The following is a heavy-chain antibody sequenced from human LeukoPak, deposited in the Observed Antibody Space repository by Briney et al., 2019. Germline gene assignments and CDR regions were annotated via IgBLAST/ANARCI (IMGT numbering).Heavy chain of an antibody. CDR1: GYTFTSYY. CDR3: ARDAVLFGELLYVDY. V-gene: IGHV1-2*02. D-gene: IGHD3-10*01. J-gene: IGHJ4*02. CDR2: INPNSGGT. Sequence: ASVKVSCKASGYTFTSYYMHWVRQAPGQGLEWMGWINPNSGGTNYAQKFQGRVTMTRDTSISTAYMELSRLRSDDTAVYYCARDAVLFGELLYVDYWGQGTLVTVSS.